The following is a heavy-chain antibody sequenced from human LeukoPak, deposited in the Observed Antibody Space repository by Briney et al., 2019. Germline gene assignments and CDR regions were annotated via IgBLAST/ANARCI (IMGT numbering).Heavy chain of an antibody. J-gene: IGHJ5*02. D-gene: IGHD3-10*01. CDR2: INHSGST. V-gene: IGHV4-34*01. Sequence: PSETLSLTCPVYGGSLSNYYWSWIRQPPGNGREWIGEINHSGSTNYNPSLKSRVTISVDMSKNQFSLELSYVTAADTAVYYCARGPASGSNFAWFDPWGQGTLVTVSS. CDR3: ARGPASGSNFAWFDP. CDR1: GGSLSNYY.